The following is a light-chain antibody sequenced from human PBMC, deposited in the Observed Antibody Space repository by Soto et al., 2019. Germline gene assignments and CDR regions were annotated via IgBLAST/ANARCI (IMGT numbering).Light chain of an antibody. CDR1: QGISSY. V-gene: IGKV1-9*01. Sequence: DIQLPQSPSFLSASVGDRVTITCRASQGISSYLAWYQQKPGKAPKLLIYAASTLQSGVPSRFSGSGSGTEFTLTISSLQPEDFATDYCQQRNSYPITFGQGTRLEIK. J-gene: IGKJ5*01. CDR3: QQRNSYPIT. CDR2: AAS.